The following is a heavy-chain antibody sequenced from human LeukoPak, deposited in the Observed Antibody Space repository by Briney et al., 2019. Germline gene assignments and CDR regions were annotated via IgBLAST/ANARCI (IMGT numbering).Heavy chain of an antibody. Sequence: PGGSLRLSCAASGFTFSSYGMHWVRQAPGKGLEWVAFIRYDGSNKYYADSVKGRFTISRDNSKNTLYLQMNSLRAEDTAVYYCARVGAPNWNYLPEFDPWGQGTLVTVSS. CDR2: IRYDGSNK. CDR1: GFTFSSYG. D-gene: IGHD1-7*01. CDR3: ARVGAPNWNYLPEFDP. V-gene: IGHV3-30*02. J-gene: IGHJ5*02.